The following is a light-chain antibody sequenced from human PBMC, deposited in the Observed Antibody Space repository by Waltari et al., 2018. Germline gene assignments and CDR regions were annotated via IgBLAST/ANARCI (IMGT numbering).Light chain of an antibody. Sequence: QSVLTQPPSASGTPGQRITIPCSGRSPNIGINNVNWYRHLPGTPPKLLIYPDDPRPSGVPDRFSGSKSGTSASLAISGLQSEDEADYYCAAWDDSLDGHWVFGGGTKLTVL. CDR1: SPNIGINN. J-gene: IGLJ3*02. CDR2: PDD. V-gene: IGLV1-44*01. CDR3: AAWDDSLDGHWV.